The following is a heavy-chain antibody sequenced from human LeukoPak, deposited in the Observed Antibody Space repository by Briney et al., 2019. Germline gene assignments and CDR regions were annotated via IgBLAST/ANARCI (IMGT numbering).Heavy chain of an antibody. D-gene: IGHD6-13*01. CDR3: ARDLGYSSDY. J-gene: IGHJ4*02. V-gene: IGHV3-66*01. CDR2: IYNGGIT. Sequence: PGGSLRLSCAASGFTVSSNYMSWVRQAPGKGLEWVSVIYNGGITYADSVKGRFTISRDTSKNTVSLQLNTLRAEDTAVYYCARDLGYSSDYWGQGTLVTVSS. CDR1: GFTVSSNY.